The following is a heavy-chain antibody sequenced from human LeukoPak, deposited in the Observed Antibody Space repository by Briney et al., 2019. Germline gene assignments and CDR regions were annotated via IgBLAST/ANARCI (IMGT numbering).Heavy chain of an antibody. CDR2: TYYRSKWYY. CDR3: SLARSEYHYGMDV. Sequence: SQTLSLTCAISGDTVSSISVAWNWIGHSPSRGLEWLGRTYYRSKWYYEYAVSVKSRIHISPDTSTKRLSLQLTSVSPEGTAVYYCSLARSEYHYGMDVWGQGTTVTVSS. J-gene: IGHJ6*02. CDR1: GDTVSSISVA. V-gene: IGHV6-1*01.